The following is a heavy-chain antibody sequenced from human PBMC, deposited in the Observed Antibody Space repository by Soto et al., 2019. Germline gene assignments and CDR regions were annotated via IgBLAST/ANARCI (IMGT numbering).Heavy chain of an antibody. V-gene: IGHV3-72*01. D-gene: IGHD4-17*01. CDR1: GFTFSDHY. CDR2: TRNKANSYTT. CDR3: ARDSYGAYFQ. J-gene: IGHJ4*02. Sequence: GGSLRLSCAASGFTFSDHYMDWVRQAPGKGLGWVGRTRNKANSYTTEYAASVKGRFTISRDDSKNSLYLQMNSLKTEDTAVYYCARDSYGAYFQWGQGTLVTVSS.